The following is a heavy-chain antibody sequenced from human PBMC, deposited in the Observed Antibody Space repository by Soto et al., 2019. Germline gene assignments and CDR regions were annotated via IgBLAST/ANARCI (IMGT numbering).Heavy chain of an antibody. V-gene: IGHV3-30*18. J-gene: IGHJ6*02. CDR2: ISYDGSNK. D-gene: IGHD3-10*01. Sequence: VQLVESGGGGVQPGRSLRLSWAASGFTFSSYGMHWVRQAPGKGLGWVAVISYDGSNKYYEDSVKGRFTISRDNSKNTLYLQMNSLRAEDTAVYYCAKDQLRGVRGVITYYYGMDVWGQGTTVTVSS. CDR3: AKDQLRGVRGVITYYYGMDV. CDR1: GFTFSSYG.